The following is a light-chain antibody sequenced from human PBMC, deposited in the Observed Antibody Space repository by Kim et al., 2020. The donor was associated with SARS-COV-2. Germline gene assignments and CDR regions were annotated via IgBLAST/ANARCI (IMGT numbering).Light chain of an antibody. Sequence: DVVMTQSPLSLPVTLGQPASISCRSSQSLVYSDGNTYLNWFQQRPGQSPRRLIYKVSNRDSGVPDRFSGSGSGTDFTLKISRVEAEDVGVYYCMQSILPITFGQGTRLEIK. CDR2: KVS. CDR3: MQSILPIT. CDR1: QSLVYSDGNTY. V-gene: IGKV2-30*01. J-gene: IGKJ5*01.